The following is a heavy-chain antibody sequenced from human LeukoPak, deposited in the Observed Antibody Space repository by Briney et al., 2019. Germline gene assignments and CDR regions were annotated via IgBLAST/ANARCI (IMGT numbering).Heavy chain of an antibody. V-gene: IGHV4-59*01. J-gene: IGHJ4*02. Sequence: SETLSLTCTVSGGSISSYYWSWIRQPPGKGLEWIGYIYYSGSTDYNPSLKSRVTISVDTSKNQFSLKLSSVTAADTAVYYCARTYYDFWSGYYSYYFDYWGQGTLVTVSS. CDR2: IYYSGST. CDR1: GGSISSYY. CDR3: ARTYYDFWSGYYSYYFDY. D-gene: IGHD3-3*01.